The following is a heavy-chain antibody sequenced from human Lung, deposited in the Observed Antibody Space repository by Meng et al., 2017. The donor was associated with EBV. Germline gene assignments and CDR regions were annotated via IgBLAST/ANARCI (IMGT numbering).Heavy chain of an antibody. CDR3: ARRRSGSYYVNY. CDR2: IYYSGST. J-gene: IGHJ4*02. D-gene: IGHD1-26*01. V-gene: IGHV4-39*01. Sequence: QLQLQDAGPGLVKPSETLSLTCTVSGGSISSSSYYWGWIRQPPGKGLEWIGSIYYSGSTYYNPSLKSRVTISVDTSKNQFSLKLSSVTAADTAVYYCARRRSGSYYVNYWGQGTLVTVSS. CDR1: GGSISSSSYY.